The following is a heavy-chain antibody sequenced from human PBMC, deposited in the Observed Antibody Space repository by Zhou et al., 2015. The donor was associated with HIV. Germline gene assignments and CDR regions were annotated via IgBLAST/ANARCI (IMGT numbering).Heavy chain of an antibody. CDR1: GGTFSSYT. CDR3: AREARHFVGVGLDY. D-gene: IGHD3-3*01. Sequence: QVQLVQSGAEVKKPGSSVKVSCKASGGTFSSYTISWVRQAPGQGLEWMGRIIPILGIANYAQKFQGRVTITADKSTSTAYMELSSLRSEDTAVYYCAREARHFVGVGLDYWGQGTLVTVSS. V-gene: IGHV1-69*08. CDR2: IIPILGIA. J-gene: IGHJ4*02.